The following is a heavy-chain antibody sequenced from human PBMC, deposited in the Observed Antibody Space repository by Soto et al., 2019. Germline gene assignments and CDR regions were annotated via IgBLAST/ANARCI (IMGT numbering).Heavy chain of an antibody. CDR1: GFSFRSYG. CDR2: ISGDGDNK. J-gene: IGHJ5*02. V-gene: IGHV3-30*18. Sequence: GGSLRLSCAASGFSFRSYGMHWVRQAPGKGLEWVGVISGDGDNKYYSESVKGRFTISRDNSKNILYLQVDSLRPEDAAVYYCAKDRATMVIKYCSETWGQGTLVTVSS. CDR3: AKDRATMVIKYCSET. D-gene: IGHD3-22*01.